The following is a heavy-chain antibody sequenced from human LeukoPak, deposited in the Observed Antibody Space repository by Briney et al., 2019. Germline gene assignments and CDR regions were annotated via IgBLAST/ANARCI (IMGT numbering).Heavy chain of an antibody. J-gene: IGHJ6*04. V-gene: IGHV4-59*12. CDR3: ARSYGSGSLYGMDV. D-gene: IGHD3-10*01. Sequence: PSETLSLTCTVSGGSISNYYWSWIRQPPGKGLEWIGYIYYSGSTNYNPSLKSRVTISVDTFKNQFSLRLSSVTAADTAVYYCARSYGSGSLYGMDVWGKGTTVTVSS. CDR1: GGSISNYY. CDR2: IYYSGST.